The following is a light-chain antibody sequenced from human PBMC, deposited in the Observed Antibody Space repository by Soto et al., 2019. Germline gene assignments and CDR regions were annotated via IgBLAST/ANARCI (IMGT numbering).Light chain of an antibody. CDR2: AAS. J-gene: IGKJ4*01. CDR3: QQRSNWPPV. CDR1: QSVSTNS. V-gene: IGKV3D-20*02. Sequence: EIVLTQSPDTLSLSPGERATLSCRASQSVSTNSLAWYQQKPGQAPRPLIYAASSRATGTPDRFSGSGSGTEFTLIISRLEPEDFAVYYCQQRSNWPPVFGGGTKVDIK.